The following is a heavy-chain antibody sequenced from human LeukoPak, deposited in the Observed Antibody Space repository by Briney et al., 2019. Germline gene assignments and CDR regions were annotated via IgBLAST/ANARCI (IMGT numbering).Heavy chain of an antibody. Sequence: PGGSLRLSCAASGFTFSSYGMHWVCQAPGKGLEWVAVIWHDGSNKYYADSVKGRFTISRDNSKNTLYLQMNSLRAEDTAVYYCARACRMSSSSSDYWGQGTLVTVSS. CDR1: GFTFSSYG. D-gene: IGHD6-6*01. CDR3: ARACRMSSSSSDY. CDR2: IWHDGSNK. J-gene: IGHJ4*02. V-gene: IGHV3-33*01.